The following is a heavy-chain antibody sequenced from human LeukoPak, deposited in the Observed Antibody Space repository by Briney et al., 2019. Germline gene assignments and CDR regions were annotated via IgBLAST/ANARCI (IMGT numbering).Heavy chain of an antibody. Sequence: GASVKVSCKASGYTFTSYAISWVRQAPGQGLEWMGGIIPIFGTANYAQKFQGRVTITADESTSTAYMELSSLRSEDTAVYYCAREEAIRGYSYGPYFDYWGQGTLVTVSS. J-gene: IGHJ4*02. CDR1: GYTFTSYA. CDR3: AREEAIRGYSYGPYFDY. D-gene: IGHD5-18*01. CDR2: IIPIFGTA. V-gene: IGHV1-69*13.